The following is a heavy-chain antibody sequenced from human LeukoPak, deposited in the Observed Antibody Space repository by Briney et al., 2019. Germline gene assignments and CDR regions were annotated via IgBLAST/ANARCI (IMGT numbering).Heavy chain of an antibody. CDR2: FGPEDGET. CDR3: ATPPRGAAAFDY. D-gene: IGHD6-13*01. J-gene: IGHJ4*02. CDR1: GYTLTELS. Sequence: GASVKVSCKVSGYTLTELSMHWVRQAPGKGLEWMGGFGPEDGETIYAQKFQGRVTMTEDTSTDTAYMELSSLRSEDTAVYYSATPPRGAAAFDYWGQGTLVTVSS. V-gene: IGHV1-24*01.